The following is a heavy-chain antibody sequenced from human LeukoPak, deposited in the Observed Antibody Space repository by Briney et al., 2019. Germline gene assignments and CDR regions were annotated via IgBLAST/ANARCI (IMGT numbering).Heavy chain of an antibody. CDR3: ARPGYCTSTSCEGLDY. CDR1: GGSISSGSYY. J-gene: IGHJ4*02. D-gene: IGHD2-2*01. CDR2: IYTSGST. Sequence: SQTLSLTCTVSGGSISSGSYYWSWIRQPAGKGLEWIGRIYTSGSTNYNPSLKSRVTISVDTSKNQFSLKLSSVTAADTAVYYCARPGYCTSTSCEGLDYWGQGTLVTVSS. V-gene: IGHV4-61*02.